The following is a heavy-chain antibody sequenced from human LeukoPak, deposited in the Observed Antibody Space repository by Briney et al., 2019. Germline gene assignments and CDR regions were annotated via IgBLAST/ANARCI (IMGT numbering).Heavy chain of an antibody. CDR3: ARYGDYRADDAFDI. CDR2: IMPIFGTA. D-gene: IGHD4-17*01. CDR1: GGTFSGYA. J-gene: IGHJ3*02. V-gene: IGHV1-69*13. Sequence: SVKVSCKASGGTFSGYAISWVRQAPGQGLEWMGGIMPIFGTANYAQKFQGRVTITADESTSTAYMELSSLRSEDTAVYYCARYGDYRADDAFDIWGQGTMVTVSS.